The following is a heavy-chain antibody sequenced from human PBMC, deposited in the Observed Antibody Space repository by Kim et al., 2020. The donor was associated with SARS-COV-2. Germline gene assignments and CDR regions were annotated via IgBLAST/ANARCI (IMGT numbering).Heavy chain of an antibody. Sequence: TLSLTCAISGGSISRGIYYWSWIRQHPGKGLEWIGYVYHTGSAYYNPSLKSRVTISIDTSKSQISLNLTSVTAADTAVYYCARESTTVTRYFDYWG. V-gene: IGHV4-31*11. CDR1: GGSISRGIYY. CDR3: ARESTTVTRYFDY. J-gene: IGHJ4*01. CDR2: VYHTGSA. D-gene: IGHD4-17*01.